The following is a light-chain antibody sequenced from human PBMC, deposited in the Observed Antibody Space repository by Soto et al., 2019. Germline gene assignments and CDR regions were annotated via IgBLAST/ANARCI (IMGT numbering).Light chain of an antibody. CDR3: CSHAGNFIWV. Sequence: QSALTQPRSVSGSPGQSITLSCDGSTSDVGAYNLVSWYQQHPGEAPKLMIYDVIKRPSGVPYRFSGSKSGNTASLTISGLQADDEADYYCCSHAGNFIWVFGGGTKLTVL. CDR1: TSDVGAYNL. V-gene: IGLV2-11*01. CDR2: DVI. J-gene: IGLJ3*02.